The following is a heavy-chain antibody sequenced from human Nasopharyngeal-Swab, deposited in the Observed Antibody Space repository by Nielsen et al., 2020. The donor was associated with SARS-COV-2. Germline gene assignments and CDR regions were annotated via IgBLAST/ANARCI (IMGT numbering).Heavy chain of an antibody. J-gene: IGHJ6*02. CDR1: GFGCRSYG. Sequence: GASLEHCWAGCGFGCRSYGMNRVRQAPGKGLEWAAVISYDGSNKYYADSVKGRFTISRDNSKNTLYLQMNSLRAEDTAVYYCARSYYGAYYYVMDVWGQGTTVTVSS. CDR3: ARSYYGAYYYVMDV. V-gene: IGHV3-30*03. D-gene: IGHD4-17*01. CDR2: ISYDGSNK.